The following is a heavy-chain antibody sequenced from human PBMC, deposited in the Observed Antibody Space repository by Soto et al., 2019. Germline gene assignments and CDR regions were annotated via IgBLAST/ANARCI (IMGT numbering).Heavy chain of an antibody. CDR3: ARGAGYDYVWGSYRYANDAFDI. CDR2: MNPNSGNT. J-gene: IGHJ3*02. Sequence: ASVKVSCKASGYTFTSYDINWVRQATGQGLEWMGWMNPNSGNTGYAQKFQGRVTMTRNTSISTAYMELSSLRSEDTAVHYCARGAGYDYVWGSYRYANDAFDIWGQGTMVTVSS. D-gene: IGHD3-16*02. V-gene: IGHV1-8*01. CDR1: GYTFTSYD.